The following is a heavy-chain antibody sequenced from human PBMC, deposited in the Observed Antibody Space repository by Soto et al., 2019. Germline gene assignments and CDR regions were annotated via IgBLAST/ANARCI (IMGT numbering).Heavy chain of an antibody. CDR2: IRSKVNSYAT. Sequence: EVQLVESGGGLVQSGGSLKLSCAASGFTFSGSSMHWVRQASGKGLDWVGRIRSKVNSYATAYAASVEGRFIISRDDSKNTTYLQMNSLKTEDTAVYYCTRRGTDRWDSGIGYWGQGTLVTVSS. CDR3: TRRGTDRWDSGIGY. V-gene: IGHV3-73*02. J-gene: IGHJ4*02. CDR1: GFTFSGSS. D-gene: IGHD1-26*01.